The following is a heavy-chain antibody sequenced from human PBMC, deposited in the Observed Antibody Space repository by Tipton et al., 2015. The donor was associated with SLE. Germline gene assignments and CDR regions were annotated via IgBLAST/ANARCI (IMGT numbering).Heavy chain of an antibody. CDR3: ARHGYDFWSGYYHHVFDV. Sequence: TLSLTCIVSGGSITGYYWSWIRQPPGKRLEWIGYIDQFGSANYNPSLQNRVTISVGRSKTQFSLKPRSVSAADSAMYYCARHGYDFWSGYYHHVFDVWGQGTMLTVSS. V-gene: IGHV4-59*08. CDR2: IDQFGSA. D-gene: IGHD3-3*01. J-gene: IGHJ3*01. CDR1: GGSITGYY.